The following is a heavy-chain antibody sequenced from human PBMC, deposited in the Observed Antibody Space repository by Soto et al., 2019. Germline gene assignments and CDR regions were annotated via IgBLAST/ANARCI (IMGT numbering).Heavy chain of an antibody. J-gene: IGHJ4*02. Sequence: SETLSLTCTVSGGSISSYYWSWIRTPPGKGLEWIGYIYYSGSTNYNPSLKSRVTISVDTSKNQFSLKLSSVTAADTAVYYCARDFGGYYGDSIFDYWGQGTLVTVSS. D-gene: IGHD4-17*01. CDR2: IYYSGST. CDR3: ARDFGGYYGDSIFDY. V-gene: IGHV4-59*01. CDR1: GGSISSYY.